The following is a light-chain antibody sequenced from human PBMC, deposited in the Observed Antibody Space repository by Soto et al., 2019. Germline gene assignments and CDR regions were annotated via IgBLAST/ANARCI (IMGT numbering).Light chain of an antibody. V-gene: IGKV3-20*01. Sequence: EIVLTQSPGTLRLSPGERVTLSCRASQTISSSYLAWYQQKPGQPPSLLIYDASSRATGIPDRFSGSGSGTDFTLTISRLEPEDFAVYYCHQYGSSPTFGGGTKVEIK. CDR2: DAS. CDR3: HQYGSSPT. J-gene: IGKJ4*01. CDR1: QTISSSY.